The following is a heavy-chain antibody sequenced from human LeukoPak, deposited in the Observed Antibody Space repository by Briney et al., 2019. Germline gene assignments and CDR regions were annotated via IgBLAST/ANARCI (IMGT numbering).Heavy chain of an antibody. CDR3: ARLQYPNTADRDAFDI. J-gene: IGHJ3*02. CDR2: IYSGGST. D-gene: IGHD4-11*01. CDR1: GFTVSCNY. V-gene: IGHV3-66*02. Sequence: PGGSLRLSCAASGFTVSCNYMSWVRQAPGKGLEWVSVIYSGGSTYYADSVKGRFTISRDNSKNTLYLQMNSLRAEDTAVYYCARLQYPNTADRDAFDIWDQGTMVTVYS.